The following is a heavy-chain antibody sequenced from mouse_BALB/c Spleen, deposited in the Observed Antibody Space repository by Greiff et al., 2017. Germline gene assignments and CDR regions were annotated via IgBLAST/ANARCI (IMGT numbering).Heavy chain of an antibody. V-gene: IGHV1-82*01. J-gene: IGHJ2*01. CDR2: IYPGDGDT. CDR1: GYAFSSSW. D-gene: IGHD2-4*01. Sequence: VQLQQSGPELVKPGASVKISCKASGYAFSSSWMNWVKQRPGQGLEWIGRIYPGDGDTNYNGKFKGKATLTADKSSSTAYMQLSSLTSVDSAVYFCASYDYDVGDYWGQGTTLTVSS. CDR3: ASYDYDVGDY.